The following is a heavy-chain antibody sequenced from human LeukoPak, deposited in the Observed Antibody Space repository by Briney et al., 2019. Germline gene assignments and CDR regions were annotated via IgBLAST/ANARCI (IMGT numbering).Heavy chain of an antibody. CDR2: INAGNGNT. D-gene: IGHD6-19*01. V-gene: IGHV1-3*01. J-gene: IGHJ5*02. Sequence: ASVKVSCKASGYTFSIYNMHWVRQAPGQRLEWMGWINAGNGNTKYSQKFQGRVTITRDTSASTAYMELSSLRSEDTAVYYCASSLIEVAGTAPWGQGTLVTVSS. CDR3: ASSLIEVAGTAP. CDR1: GYTFSIYN.